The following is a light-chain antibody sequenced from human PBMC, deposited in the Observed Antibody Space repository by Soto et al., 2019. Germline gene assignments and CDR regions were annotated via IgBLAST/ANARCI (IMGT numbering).Light chain of an antibody. CDR3: PHYASARMT. CDR2: GAS. Sequence: SPDRQSVSSGERVALGGSRSQSVSSSFLAWYQQKPGQAPRLLIYGASSRATGIPDRFSGSGSGTYVTRSLCRLAPEDFALYYCPHYASARMTFGVGTKVDIK. CDR1: QSVSSSF. V-gene: IGKV3-20*01. J-gene: IGKJ4*01.